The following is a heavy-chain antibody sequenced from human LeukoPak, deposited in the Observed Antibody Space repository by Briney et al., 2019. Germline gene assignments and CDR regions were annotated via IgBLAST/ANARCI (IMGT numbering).Heavy chain of an antibody. V-gene: IGHV4-34*01. CDR2: INHSGST. Sequence: SETLSLTCAVYGGSFSGYYWSWIRQPPGKGLEWIGEINHSGSTNYNPSLKSRVTISVDTSKNQFSLKLSSVTAADTAVYYCARMVRGALGRYYFDYWGQGTLVTVSS. CDR1: GGSFSGYY. J-gene: IGHJ4*02. D-gene: IGHD3-10*01. CDR3: ARMVRGALGRYYFDY.